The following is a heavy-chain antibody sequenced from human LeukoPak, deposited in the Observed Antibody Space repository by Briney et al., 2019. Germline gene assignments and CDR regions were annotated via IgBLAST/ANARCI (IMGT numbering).Heavy chain of an antibody. D-gene: IGHD3-22*01. Sequence: SETLSLTCTVSGGSISTSYWSWIRQPAGKGLEWIGRIYNSGNTNYSPSLERRVTMSADTSKNQFSLKLSSVTAADTAVYYCARGTFDSSGYYLFDYWGQGTLVTVSS. J-gene: IGHJ4*02. CDR3: ARGTFDSSGYYLFDY. CDR2: IYNSGNT. CDR1: GGSISTSY. V-gene: IGHV4-4*07.